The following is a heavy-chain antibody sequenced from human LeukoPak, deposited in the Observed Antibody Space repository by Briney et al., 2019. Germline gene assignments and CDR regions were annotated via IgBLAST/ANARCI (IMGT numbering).Heavy chain of an antibody. J-gene: IGHJ4*02. D-gene: IGHD2-21*01. V-gene: IGHV4-39*01. CDR3: ARRIPGFFFDY. CDR1: GXSISSGNYY. Sequence: SETLSLTCTVSGXSISSGNYYWDWIRQPPGKGLEWIGTIFFTGNTYYNPSLKNRVTISVDTSKNQFSLKLSSVTAADTAVYYCARRIPGFFFDYWGQGTLVTVSS. CDR2: IFFTGNT.